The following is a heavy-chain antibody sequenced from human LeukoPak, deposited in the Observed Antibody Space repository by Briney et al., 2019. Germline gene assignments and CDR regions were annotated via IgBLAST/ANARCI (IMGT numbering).Heavy chain of an antibody. J-gene: IGHJ4*02. CDR3: ARDGGYCSSTSCPTGGMGVDY. Sequence: PSETLSLTCTVSGGSISSGSYYWRWIRQPAGKGLEWIGRIYTSGSTNYNPSLKSRVTISVDTSKNQFSLRLSSVTAADTAVYYCARDGGYCSSTSCPTGGMGVDYWGQGTLVTVSS. CDR1: GGSISSGSYY. D-gene: IGHD2-2*01. V-gene: IGHV4-61*02. CDR2: IYTSGST.